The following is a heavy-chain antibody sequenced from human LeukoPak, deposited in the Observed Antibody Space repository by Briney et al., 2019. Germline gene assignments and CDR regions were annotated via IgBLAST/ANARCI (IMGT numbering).Heavy chain of an antibody. Sequence: GGSLRLSCAASGFTFSSYGMHWVRQAPGKGLEWVAIISYDGSNKYYADSVKGRFTISRDNSKNTLYLQMNSLRAEDTAVYYCATGIAAAGDTEYFQYWGQGTLVTVSS. CDR3: ATGIAAAGDTEYFQY. J-gene: IGHJ1*01. V-gene: IGHV3-30*19. D-gene: IGHD6-13*01. CDR1: GFTFSSYG. CDR2: ISYDGSNK.